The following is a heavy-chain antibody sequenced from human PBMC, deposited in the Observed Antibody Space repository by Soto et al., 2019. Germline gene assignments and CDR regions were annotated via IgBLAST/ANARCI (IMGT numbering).Heavy chain of an antibody. J-gene: IGHJ4*02. CDR3: GRHRGYGGSDF. V-gene: IGHV4-59*08. CDR1: GGYIISYD. Sequence: SEPLSHTCTVSGGYIISYDWSWIRQTPGKGLEWIGYIYYSGSTNYNPSLKSRVTISVDTSKNQFSLKLSSVTAAYTAVYYCGRHRGYGGSDFWGQGTLVTVSS. D-gene: IGHD4-17*01. CDR2: IYYSGST.